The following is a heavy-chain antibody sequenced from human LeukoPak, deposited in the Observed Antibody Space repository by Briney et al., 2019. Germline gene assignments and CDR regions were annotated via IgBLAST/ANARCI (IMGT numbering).Heavy chain of an antibody. Sequence: GGSLRLSCAASGFTFSSYEMNWVRQAPGKGLEWVSYISSSGSTIYYADSVKGRFTISRDNSKNTLSLQMNSLRADDTAVYYCAKDQNDYGDQDAFDIWGQGTMVTVSS. CDR3: AKDQNDYGDQDAFDI. V-gene: IGHV3-48*03. CDR2: ISSSGSTI. CDR1: GFTFSSYE. J-gene: IGHJ3*02. D-gene: IGHD4-17*01.